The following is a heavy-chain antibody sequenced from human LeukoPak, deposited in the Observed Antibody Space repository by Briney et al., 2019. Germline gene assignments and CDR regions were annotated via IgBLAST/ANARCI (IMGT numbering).Heavy chain of an antibody. Sequence: GGSLRLSCAASGFTFSSYEMNWVRQAPGKGLEWVSYISSSSSSIYYADSVRGRFTISRDNARNSLYLQMNSLRVEDTAVYYCARGGAARPDIWGQGTMVIVSS. CDR2: ISSSSSSI. CDR3: ARGGAARPDI. V-gene: IGHV3-48*01. CDR1: GFTFSSYE. D-gene: IGHD6-6*01. J-gene: IGHJ3*02.